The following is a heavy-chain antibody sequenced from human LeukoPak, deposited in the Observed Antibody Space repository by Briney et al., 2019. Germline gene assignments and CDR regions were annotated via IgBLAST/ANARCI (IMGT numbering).Heavy chain of an antibody. J-gene: IGHJ6*04. V-gene: IGHV3-53*01. Sequence: QPGGSLRLSCAASGFTVSSNYMSWVRQAPGKGLEWVSVIYSGGSTYYADSVKGRFTISRDNAKNSLYLQMNSLRAEDTAVYYCAELGITMIGGVWGKGTTVTTSS. CDR2: IYSGGST. CDR1: GFTVSSNY. D-gene: IGHD3-10*02. CDR3: AELGITMIGGV.